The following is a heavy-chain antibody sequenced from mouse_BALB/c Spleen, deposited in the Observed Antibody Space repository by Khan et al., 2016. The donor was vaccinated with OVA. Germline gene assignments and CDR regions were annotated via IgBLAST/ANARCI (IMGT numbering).Heavy chain of an antibody. V-gene: IGHV3-2*02. D-gene: IGHD3-1*01. CDR2: ISYSGSI. CDR3: ARDCGRGLMDY. CDR1: GYSLTSDFA. Sequence: VQLKQSGPGLVKPSQSLSLTCTVTGYSLTSDFAWNWIRQFPGNKLEWMGYISYSGSISYNPSLKSRISITRDTSKNQFFLQLNSVTTEDTATYYCARDCGRGLMDYWGQGTSVTVSS. J-gene: IGHJ4*01.